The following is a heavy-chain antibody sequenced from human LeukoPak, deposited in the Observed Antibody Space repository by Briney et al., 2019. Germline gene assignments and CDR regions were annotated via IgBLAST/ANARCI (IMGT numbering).Heavy chain of an antibody. D-gene: IGHD3-22*01. CDR2: IKQDGSEK. V-gene: IGHV3-7*01. CDR3: AGYKYYYDSSGYFPDLDY. J-gene: IGHJ4*02. Sequence: GGSLRLSCAASGFTFSSYWMSWVRQAPGKGLEWVANIKQDGSEKYYVDSVKGRFTISRDNAKNSLYLQMNSLRAEDTAVYYRAGYKYYYDSSGYFPDLDYWGQGTLVTVSS. CDR1: GFTFSSYW.